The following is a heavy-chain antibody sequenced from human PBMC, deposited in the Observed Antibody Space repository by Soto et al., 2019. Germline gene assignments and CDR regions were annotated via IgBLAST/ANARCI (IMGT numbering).Heavy chain of an antibody. J-gene: IGHJ6*02. CDR1: GYTFTSYG. Sequence: QVPLVQSGAEVKKPGASVKVSCKASGYTFTSYGISWVRQAPGQGLEWMGWISAYNGNTNYAQKLQGRVTMTTDTSTSTAYMELRSLRSDDTAVYYCARDLYCSSTSCPYYYYYYGMDVWGQGTTVTVSS. D-gene: IGHD2-2*01. V-gene: IGHV1-18*01. CDR3: ARDLYCSSTSCPYYYYYYGMDV. CDR2: ISAYNGNT.